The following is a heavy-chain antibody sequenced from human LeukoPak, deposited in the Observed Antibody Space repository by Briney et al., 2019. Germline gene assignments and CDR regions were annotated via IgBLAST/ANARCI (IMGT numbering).Heavy chain of an antibody. Sequence: SETLSFTCAVSGYSISSDYFWGWIRQPPGKGLEYIGAIYHSGSTYYNPSLKSRVIISVDTSNNQFSLKLNSVTAADTAVYYCARGILLWGQGTLVTVSS. D-gene: IGHD2-15*01. J-gene: IGHJ4*02. V-gene: IGHV4-38-2*01. CDR1: GYSISSDYF. CDR3: ARGILL. CDR2: IYHSGST.